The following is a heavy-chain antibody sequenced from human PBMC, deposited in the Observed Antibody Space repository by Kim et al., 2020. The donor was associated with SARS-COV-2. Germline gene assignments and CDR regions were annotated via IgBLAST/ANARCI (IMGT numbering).Heavy chain of an antibody. CDR3: ARVHGRPVSGYSYKANWFDP. J-gene: IGHJ5*02. D-gene: IGHD5-18*01. Sequence: ASVKVSCKASGYTFTSYAMHWVRQAPGQRLEWMGWINAGNGNTKYSQKFQGRVTITRDTSASTAYMELSSLRSEDTAVYYCARVHGRPVSGYSYKANWFDPWGQGTLVTVSS. CDR2: INAGNGNT. CDR1: GYTFTSYA. V-gene: IGHV1-3*01.